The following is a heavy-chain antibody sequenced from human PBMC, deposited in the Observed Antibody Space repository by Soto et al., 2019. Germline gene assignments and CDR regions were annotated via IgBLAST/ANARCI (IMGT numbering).Heavy chain of an antibody. Sequence: PSETLSLTCTVSGGSISNAAYSWSWIRQPPGKGLEWIGYIYPSGMPFYNPSLRSRVTISIDRSNDQFSLNLKSVTAADTAVYFCATYAPDRLAVAGTSDAFDLWGQGTMVTVS. CDR3: ATYAPDRLAVAGTSDAFDL. J-gene: IGHJ3*01. V-gene: IGHV4-30-2*01. CDR1: GGSISNAAYS. CDR2: IYPSGMP. D-gene: IGHD6-19*01.